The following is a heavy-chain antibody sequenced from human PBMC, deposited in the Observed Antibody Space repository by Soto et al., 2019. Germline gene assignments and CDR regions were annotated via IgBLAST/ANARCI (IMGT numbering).Heavy chain of an antibody. CDR1: GFTFSRYN. V-gene: IGHV3-48*02. J-gene: IGHJ4*02. CDR3: ARSYSSSFEIDY. Sequence: GGSLRLSCVASGFTFSRYNIHWVRQAPGKGLEWVSYISSSSSTIYYADSVKGRFTISRDNAKNSLYLQMNSLRDEDTAVYYCARSYSSSFEIDYWGQGTLVTVSS. D-gene: IGHD6-6*01. CDR2: ISSSSSTI.